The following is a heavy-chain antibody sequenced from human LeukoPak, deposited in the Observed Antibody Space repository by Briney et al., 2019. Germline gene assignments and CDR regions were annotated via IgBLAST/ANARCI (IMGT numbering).Heavy chain of an antibody. Sequence: PGGSLRLSCAASGFTFDDYAMHWARQAPGKGLEWVSGISWNSGSIGYADSVKGRFTISRDNSKNTLYLQMNSLRAEDTAVYYCARDRRRAAAGLDAFDIWGQGTMVTVSS. J-gene: IGHJ3*02. D-gene: IGHD6-13*01. V-gene: IGHV3-9*01. CDR3: ARDRRRAAAGLDAFDI. CDR1: GFTFDDYA. CDR2: ISWNSGSI.